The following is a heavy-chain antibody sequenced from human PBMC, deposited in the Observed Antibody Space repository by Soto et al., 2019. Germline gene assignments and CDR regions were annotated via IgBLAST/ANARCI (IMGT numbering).Heavy chain of an antibody. J-gene: IGHJ4*02. CDR3: ASGISHLIDY. CDR1: GGSISSYY. V-gene: IGHV4-59*01. CDR2: IYYSGST. Sequence: QVQLQESGPGLVKPSETLSLTCTVSGGSISSYYWSWIRQPPGKGLEWIEYIYYSGSTNYNPSLKSRVTISVDTSKNQFSLKLSSVTAADTAVYYCASGISHLIDYWGQGTLVTVSS.